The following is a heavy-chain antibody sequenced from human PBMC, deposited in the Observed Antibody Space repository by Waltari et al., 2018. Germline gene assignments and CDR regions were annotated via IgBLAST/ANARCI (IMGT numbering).Heavy chain of an antibody. CDR1: GFSLTTSGAG. D-gene: IGHD3-22*01. J-gene: IGHJ4*02. V-gene: IGHV2-5*01. Sequence: QITLKESGPTLLKPTQTLTLTCTYSGFSLTTSGAGVGWIRQPPGKTLDWLALLYSNGDNRYSPSLNSRLTITKDTSKNQVVLTMTNVDPVDTATYYCAHRRGLGVGSRYYYDSSGDGYFDYWGQGTLVIVSS. CDR3: AHRRGLGVGSRYYYDSSGDGYFDY. CDR2: LYSNGDN.